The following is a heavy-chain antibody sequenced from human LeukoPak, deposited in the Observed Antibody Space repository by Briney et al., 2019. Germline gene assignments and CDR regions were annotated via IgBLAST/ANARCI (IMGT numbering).Heavy chain of an antibody. Sequence: GGSLRLSCAASGFTFSNAWMTWVRQAPGQGLEWVGRIKSKTDGATTDYAATVKGTFIISGDDSRRMLYLQMNSLKTEDTAMYYCALEFGQATDYWGQGTLVTVSS. CDR1: GFTFSNAW. D-gene: IGHD3-3*01. J-gene: IGHJ4*02. CDR3: ALEFGQATDY. V-gene: IGHV3-15*01. CDR2: IKSKTDGATT.